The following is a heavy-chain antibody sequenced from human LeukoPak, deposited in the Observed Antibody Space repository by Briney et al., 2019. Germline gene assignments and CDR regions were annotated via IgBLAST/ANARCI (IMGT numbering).Heavy chain of an antibody. D-gene: IGHD6-13*01. V-gene: IGHV3-23*01. Sequence: GGSLRLSCAASGFTFSSYCMSWVRQAPGKGLEWVSAISGSGGSTYYADSVKGRFTISRDNSKNTLYLQMNSLRAEDTAVYYCARDGTAVGINYDYWGQGTLVTVCS. CDR1: GFTFSSYC. CDR2: ISGSGGST. J-gene: IGHJ4*02. CDR3: ARDGTAVGINYDY.